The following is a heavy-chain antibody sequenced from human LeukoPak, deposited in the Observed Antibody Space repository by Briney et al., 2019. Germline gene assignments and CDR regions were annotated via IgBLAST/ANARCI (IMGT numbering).Heavy chain of an antibody. Sequence: SETLSLTCTVSGGSISSGSYYWSWIRQPPGKGLEWIGYIYYSGSTNYNPSLKSRVTISVDTSKNQFSLKLSSVTAADTAVYYCARSRNVRRCSSTSCNTALLNWFDPWGQGTLVTVSS. CDR3: ARSRNVRRCSSTSCNTALLNWFDP. J-gene: IGHJ5*02. CDR2: IYYSGST. D-gene: IGHD2-2*01. CDR1: GGSISSGSYY. V-gene: IGHV4-61*01.